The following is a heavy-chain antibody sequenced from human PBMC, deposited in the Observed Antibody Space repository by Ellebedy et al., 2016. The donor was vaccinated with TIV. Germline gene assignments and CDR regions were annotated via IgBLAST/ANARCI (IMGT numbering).Heavy chain of an antibody. Sequence: SETLSLTCTVSGASISHYYWSWIRQPPGKGLEWIGYIYYSGNADYNPSLKSRVTISRDTSKNQFSLKLSSVTAADTAVYYCASARWINYYFDYWGQGALVTVSS. CDR3: ASARWINYYFDY. J-gene: IGHJ4*02. CDR1: GASISHYY. D-gene: IGHD5-12*01. V-gene: IGHV4-59*01. CDR2: IYYSGNA.